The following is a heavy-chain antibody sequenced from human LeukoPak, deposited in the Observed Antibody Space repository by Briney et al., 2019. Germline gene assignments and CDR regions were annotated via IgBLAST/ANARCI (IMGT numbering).Heavy chain of an antibody. V-gene: IGHV3-66*01. J-gene: IGHJ4*02. Sequence: PGGSLRLSCAASGFTVSSNYMSWVRQAPGKGLEWVSVIYSGGSTYYADSVKGRFTIYRDNSKNTLYLQMNSLRAEDTAVYYCAREVSLYYYDSSGYYYWGQGTLVTVSS. CDR2: IYSGGST. CDR1: GFTVSSNY. CDR3: AREVSLYYYDSSGYYY. D-gene: IGHD3-22*01.